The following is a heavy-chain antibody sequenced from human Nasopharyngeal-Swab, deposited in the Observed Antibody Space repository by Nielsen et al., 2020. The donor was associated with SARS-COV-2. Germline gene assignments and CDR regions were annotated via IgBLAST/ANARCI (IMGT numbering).Heavy chain of an antibody. D-gene: IGHD3-3*01. CDR3: ARAAVRITIFGVVKDWFDP. V-gene: IGHV4-30-4*01. Sequence: WIRQPPGKGLERIGYSYSSGCTYYNPPLKSRVTISVDTSKNQFSLKLSSVTAADTAVYYCARAAVRITIFGVVKDWFDPWGQGTLVTVSS. CDR2: SYSSGCT. J-gene: IGHJ5*02.